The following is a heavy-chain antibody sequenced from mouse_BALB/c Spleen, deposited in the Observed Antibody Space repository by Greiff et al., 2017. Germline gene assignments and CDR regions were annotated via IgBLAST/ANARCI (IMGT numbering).Heavy chain of an antibody. V-gene: IGHV14-4*02. CDR2: IDPENGDT. CDR3: NAQLFAY. J-gene: IGHJ3*01. CDR1: GFNIKDYY. Sequence: VQLQQSGAELVRSGASVKLSCTASGFNIKDYYMHWVKQRPEQGLEWIGWIDPENGDTEYAPKFQGKATMPADTTSNTAYLQLSSLTSEDTAVYNCNAQLFAYWGQGTLVTVSA.